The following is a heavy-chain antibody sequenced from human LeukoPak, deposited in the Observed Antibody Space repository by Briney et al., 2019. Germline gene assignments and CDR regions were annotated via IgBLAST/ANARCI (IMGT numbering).Heavy chain of an antibody. Sequence: GGSLRLSCAASGFTFSSYGMHWVRQAPGKGLEWVAVISYDGSNKYYADSVKGRFTISRDNSKNTLYLQMNSLRAEDTAVYYCAIYCSGGSCYPYWGQGTLVTVSS. D-gene: IGHD2-15*01. CDR2: ISYDGSNK. J-gene: IGHJ4*02. V-gene: IGHV3-30*03. CDR3: AIYCSGGSCYPY. CDR1: GFTFSSYG.